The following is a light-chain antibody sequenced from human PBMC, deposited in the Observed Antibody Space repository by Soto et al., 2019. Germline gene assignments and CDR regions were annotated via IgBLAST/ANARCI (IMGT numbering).Light chain of an antibody. V-gene: IGKV3-15*01. CDR3: QQYNDWPRT. J-gene: IGKJ1*01. CDR2: VAS. Sequence: EIVMTQSPATLSVSPGERATLSCRASQSVSSNLAWYQQKPGQAPRLLIYVASPRATGIPARFSGSGSGTEFTLTISSLQAEDFAVYYCQQYNDWPRTFGHGNNVEIK. CDR1: QSVSSN.